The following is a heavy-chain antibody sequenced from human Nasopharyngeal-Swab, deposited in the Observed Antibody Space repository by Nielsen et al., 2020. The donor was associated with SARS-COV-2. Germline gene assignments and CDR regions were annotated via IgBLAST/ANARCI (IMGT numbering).Heavy chain of an antibody. CDR3: AKERVEQGAFDI. CDR2: IIGRGGST. J-gene: IGHJ3*02. V-gene: IGHV3-23*01. CDR1: GFTFSSYA. D-gene: IGHD1/OR15-1a*01. Sequence: GESLKISCAASGFTFSSYAMNWVRQAPGKGLEWVSGIIGRGGSTYYADSVKGRFTISRDNSKNTLYLQMNSLRAEDTAVYYCAKERVEQGAFDIWGQGTMVTVSS.